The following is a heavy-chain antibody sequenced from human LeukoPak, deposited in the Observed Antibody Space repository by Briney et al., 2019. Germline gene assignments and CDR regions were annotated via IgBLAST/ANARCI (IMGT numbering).Heavy chain of an antibody. CDR1: GYTFTGYY. CDR3: ARPSGSYYSDFDY. CDR2: INPNSGGT. D-gene: IGHD1-26*01. V-gene: IGHV1-2*02. Sequence: ASVKVSCKASGYTFTGYYMHWVRQAPGQGLEWMGWINPNSGGTNYAQKFQGRVTMTRDTSISTAYMELSRLRSDDTTVYYCARPSGSYYSDFDYWGQGTLVTVSS. J-gene: IGHJ4*02.